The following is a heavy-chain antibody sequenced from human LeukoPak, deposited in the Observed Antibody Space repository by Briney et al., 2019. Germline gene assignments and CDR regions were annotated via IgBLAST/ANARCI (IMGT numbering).Heavy chain of an antibody. CDR1: GFTFSSYG. V-gene: IGHV3-23*01. Sequence: GGSLRLSCAASGFTFSSYGMSWVRQAPGKGLEWVSAISGSGGSTYYADSVKGRFTISRDNSKNTLYLQMNSLRAEDTAVYYCAKDREGIVVVVAASSFDYWGQGTLVTVSS. CDR3: AKDREGIVVVVAASSFDY. J-gene: IGHJ4*02. CDR2: ISGSGGST. D-gene: IGHD2-15*01.